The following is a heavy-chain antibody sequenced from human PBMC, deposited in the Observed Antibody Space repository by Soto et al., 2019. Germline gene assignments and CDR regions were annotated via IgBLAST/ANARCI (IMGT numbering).Heavy chain of an antibody. V-gene: IGHV4-59*08. D-gene: IGHD3-3*01. CDR3: ARLSFRSGYSCFDP. CDR1: GGSMSPYY. Sequence: SETLSLSCTVSGGSMSPYYWSWIRQPPGRELEWIGHIYYTGSTNYNPSLKSRVTISVDTSRSQFSLRLSSVTAADTAMYYCARLSFRSGYSCFDPWGQGTLVTVS. J-gene: IGHJ5*02. CDR2: IYYTGST.